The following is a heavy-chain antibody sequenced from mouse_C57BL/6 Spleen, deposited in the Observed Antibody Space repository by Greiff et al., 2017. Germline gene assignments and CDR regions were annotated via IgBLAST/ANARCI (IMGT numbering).Heavy chain of an antibody. CDR2: IDPNSGGT. Sequence: QVQLQQPGAELVKPGASVKLSCKASGYTFTSYWMHWVKQRPGRGLGWIGRIDPNSGGTKYNEKFKSKATLTVDKPSSTAYMQLSSLTSEDSAVYYCARYPVITTVVATRDYWGQGTTLTVSS. CDR1: GYTFTSYW. CDR3: ARYPVITTVVATRDY. D-gene: IGHD1-1*01. J-gene: IGHJ2*01. V-gene: IGHV1-72*01.